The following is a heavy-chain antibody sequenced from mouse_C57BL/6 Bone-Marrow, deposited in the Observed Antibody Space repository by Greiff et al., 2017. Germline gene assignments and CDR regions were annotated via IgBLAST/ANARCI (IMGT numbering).Heavy chain of an antibody. J-gene: IGHJ4*01. V-gene: IGHV5-6*02. CDR3: AKEVYAMCY. CDR2: ISSGGSYT. Sequence: EVKVEESGGDLAKPGGSLKLSCAASGFTFSSYGMCWVRQTPDKRLEWVATISSGGSYTYYPDSVKGRFTITRDNAKNTRYLQMSSLKSEDTAMYYCAKEVYAMCYRGQRTSVTVSS. D-gene: IGHD2-14*01. CDR1: GFTFSSYG.